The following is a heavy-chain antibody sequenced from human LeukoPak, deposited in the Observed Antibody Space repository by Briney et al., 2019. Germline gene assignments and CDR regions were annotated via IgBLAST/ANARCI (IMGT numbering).Heavy chain of an antibody. V-gene: IGHV1-69*13. CDR3: ARAPGRACSSTSCYNQKLVWYYYYMDV. J-gene: IGHJ6*03. CDR2: IIPIFGTA. Sequence: ASVKVSCKASGGTFSSYAISWVRQAPGQGLEWMGGIIPIFGTANYAQKFQGRVTITADESTSTAYMELSSLRSEDTAVYYCARAPGRACSSTSCYNQKLVWYYYYMDVWGKGTTVTVSS. D-gene: IGHD2-2*02. CDR1: GGTFSSYA.